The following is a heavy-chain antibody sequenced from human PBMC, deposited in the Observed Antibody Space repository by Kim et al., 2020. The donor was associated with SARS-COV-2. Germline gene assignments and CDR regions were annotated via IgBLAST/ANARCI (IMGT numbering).Heavy chain of an antibody. D-gene: IGHD3-10*01. J-gene: IGHJ4*02. Sequence: VKGRFTISRDNSKNTLYLQMNSLRAEDTAVYYCAKGPVLLWFGEFMSLDYWGQGTLVTVSS. CDR3: AKGPVLLWFGEFMSLDY. V-gene: IGHV3-30*02.